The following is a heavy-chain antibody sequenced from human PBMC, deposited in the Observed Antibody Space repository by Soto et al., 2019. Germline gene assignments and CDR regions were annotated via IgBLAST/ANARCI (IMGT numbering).Heavy chain of an antibody. J-gene: IGHJ4*02. CDR3: AKPRAYYDSSGYIDY. Sequence: LSLSCAASGFTFSSYAMSWVRQAPGKGLEWVSAISGSGGSTYYADSVKGRFTISRDNSKNTLYLQMNSLRAEDTAVYYCAKPRAYYDSSGYIDYWGQGTLVTVSS. CDR1: GFTFSSYA. V-gene: IGHV3-23*01. CDR2: ISGSGGST. D-gene: IGHD3-22*01.